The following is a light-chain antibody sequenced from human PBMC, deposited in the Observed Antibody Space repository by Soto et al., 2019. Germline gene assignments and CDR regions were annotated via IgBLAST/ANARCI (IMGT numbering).Light chain of an antibody. CDR2: AAS. CDR3: QQSYSMFYT. Sequence: DIPMTQSPSSLSASVGDRVTITCRASQSIGSYLIWYQQKAGQAPTALIYAASSLQSGVPSRFSGSGSGTDFTLTINSLQPEDFATYYCQQSYSMFYTFGQGTKLEIK. J-gene: IGKJ2*01. V-gene: IGKV1-39*01. CDR1: QSIGSY.